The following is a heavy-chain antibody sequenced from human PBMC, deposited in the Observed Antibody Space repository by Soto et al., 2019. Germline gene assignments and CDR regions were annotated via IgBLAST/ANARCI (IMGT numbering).Heavy chain of an antibody. Sequence: EVHLLESGGGLVHPGGSLRLSCAASGFAFSDYAMTWVRQAPGKGLAWVSDISDGDGATHYADSVKGRFTISRDDSKNTLYLQMDSLRAEDAAVYYCAKGRTFFDFWGQGTLVTVSS. CDR3: AKGRTFFDF. D-gene: IGHD3-16*01. CDR1: GFAFSDYA. CDR2: ISDGDGAT. J-gene: IGHJ4*02. V-gene: IGHV3-23*01.